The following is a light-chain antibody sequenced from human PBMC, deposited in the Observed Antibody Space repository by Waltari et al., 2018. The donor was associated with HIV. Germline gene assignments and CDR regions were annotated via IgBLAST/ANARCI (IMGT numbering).Light chain of an antibody. CDR3: CSYAGSYTFV. J-gene: IGLJ2*01. V-gene: IGLV2-11*01. CDR1: SRDVGGHTY. Sequence: QSALTQPRSVSGSPGQAVSISCTGTSRDVGGHTYVTWYQQHPGKAPKLMIYDVSKRPSGVPDRFSGAKSGNTASLTISGLQAEDEADYYCCSYAGSYTFVFGGGTKLTVL. CDR2: DVS.